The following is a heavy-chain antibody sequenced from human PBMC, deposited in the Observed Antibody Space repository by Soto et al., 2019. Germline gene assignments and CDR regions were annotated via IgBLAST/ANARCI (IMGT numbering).Heavy chain of an antibody. Sequence: QLQLRESGPGLVKPSETLPLTCTVSGNSISGTSSFWAWIRQPPGKNLEWIGSVYYTGSTYYNSSLKGRVSISIDTSKNQFSLSLNSVTAADTAVYYCTRRIRSTGLLDYWGQGALVTVSS. CDR1: GNSISGTSSF. CDR2: VYYTGST. CDR3: TRRIRSTGLLDY. V-gene: IGHV4-39*01. D-gene: IGHD4-4*01. J-gene: IGHJ4*02.